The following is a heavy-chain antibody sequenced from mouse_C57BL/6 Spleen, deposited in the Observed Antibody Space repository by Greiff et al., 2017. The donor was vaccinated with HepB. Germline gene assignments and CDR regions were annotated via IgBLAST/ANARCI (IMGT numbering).Heavy chain of an antibody. CDR3: ARHGSSHFDD. CDR1: GYTFTSYW. J-gene: IGHJ2*01. D-gene: IGHD1-1*01. V-gene: IGHV1-69*01. CDR2: IDPSDSYT. Sequence: VQLQQPGAELVMPGASVKLSCKASGYTFTSYWMHWVKQRPGQGLEWIGEIDPSDSYTNYNQKFKGKSTLTVDKSSSTAYMQLSSLTSEDSAVYYCARHGSSHFDDWGQGTTLTVSS.